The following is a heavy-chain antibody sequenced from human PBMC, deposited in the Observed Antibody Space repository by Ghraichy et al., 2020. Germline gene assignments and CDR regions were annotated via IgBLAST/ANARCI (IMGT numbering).Heavy chain of an antibody. CDR2: ITSSGSTM. V-gene: IGHV3-48*03. CDR3: AREIVMTRGDALDI. Sequence: GGSLNISCEASGFSFSSYEFNWVRQAPGKGLEWVSYITSSGSTMLYADSVKGRFIISRDNATKSLYLQMNSLRAEDTAVYYCAREIVMTRGDALDIWGQGTMVTVSS. CDR1: GFSFSSYE. J-gene: IGHJ3*02. D-gene: IGHD3-16*01.